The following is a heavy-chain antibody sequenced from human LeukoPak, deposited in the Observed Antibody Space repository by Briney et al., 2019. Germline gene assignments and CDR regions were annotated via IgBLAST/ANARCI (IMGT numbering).Heavy chain of an antibody. V-gene: IGHV1-18*01. CDR1: RGTFSSYA. D-gene: IGHD3-22*01. CDR2: ISAYNGNT. CDR3: ARIGQYDSSGHDAFDI. J-gene: IGHJ3*02. Sequence: ASVKVSCKASRGTFSSYAINWVRQAPGQGLEWMGWISAYNGNTNYAQKLQGRVTMTTDTSTSTAYMELRSLRSDDTAVYYCARIGQYDSSGHDAFDIWGQGTMVTVSS.